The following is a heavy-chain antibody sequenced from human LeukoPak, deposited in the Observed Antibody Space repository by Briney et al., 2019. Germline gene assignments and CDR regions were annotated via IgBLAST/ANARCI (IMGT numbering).Heavy chain of an antibody. V-gene: IGHV1-18*01. J-gene: IGHJ4*02. D-gene: IGHD3-3*01. CDR1: GYTFTSYG. CDR2: ISAYNGNT. CDR3: ARATARYVSRFLECLRTFDY. Sequence: EASVKVSCKASGYTFTSYGISWVRQAPGQGLEWMGWISAYNGNTNYAQKFQGRVTITADEITSTAYMELSSLRSEDTAVHYCARATARYVSRFLECLRTFDYWGQGTLVTVSS.